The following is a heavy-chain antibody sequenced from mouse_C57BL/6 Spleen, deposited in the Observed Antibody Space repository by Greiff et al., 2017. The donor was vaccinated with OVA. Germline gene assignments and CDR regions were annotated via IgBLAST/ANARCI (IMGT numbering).Heavy chain of an antibody. J-gene: IGHJ2*01. D-gene: IGHD1-1*02. Sequence: DVMLVESGGGLVKPGGSLKLSCAASGFTFSDSGMHWVRQAPEKGLEWVAYISSGSSTIYYADTVKGRFTISRDNAKNTLFLQMTSLRSEDTAMYYCARNVVLYYFDYWGQGTTLTVSS. V-gene: IGHV5-17*01. CDR3: ARNVVLYYFDY. CDR2: ISSGSSTI. CDR1: GFTFSDSG.